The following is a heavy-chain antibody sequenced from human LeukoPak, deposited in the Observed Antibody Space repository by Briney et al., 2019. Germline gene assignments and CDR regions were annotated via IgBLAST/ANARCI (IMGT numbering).Heavy chain of an antibody. D-gene: IGHD2-21*02. CDR3: ARGWDCGGDCPFDY. V-gene: IGHV4-59*01. CDR2: IYYSGST. Sequence: PSETLSLTCTVSGGSISLNYWSWIRQPPGKGLDWIGYIYYSGSTNYNPSLKSRVTISVDTSKNQFSLKLSSVTAADTAVYYCARGWDCGGDCPFDYWGQGTLVTVSS. CDR1: GGSISLNY. J-gene: IGHJ4*02.